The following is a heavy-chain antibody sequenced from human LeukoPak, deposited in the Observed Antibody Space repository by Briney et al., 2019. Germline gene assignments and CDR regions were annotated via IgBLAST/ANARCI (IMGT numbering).Heavy chain of an antibody. CDR3: ARLGYGHGQADY. V-gene: IGHV5-51*01. Sequence: GESLKISCKASGFSISTYWIGWVRQMPGKGLEWMGIIYPGDFNTRYSPSLQGQITIPADKSVNTASLQWSSLKASDTAIYYCARLGYGHGQADYWGQGTLVTVPS. J-gene: IGHJ4*02. CDR2: IYPGDFNT. CDR1: GFSISTYW. D-gene: IGHD5-18*01.